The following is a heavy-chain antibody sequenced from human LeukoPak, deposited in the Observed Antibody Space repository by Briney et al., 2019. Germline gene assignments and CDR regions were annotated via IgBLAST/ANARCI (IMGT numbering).Heavy chain of an antibody. J-gene: IGHJ2*01. CDR2: IYTGGST. CDR1: GFTVRSNY. V-gene: IGHV3-53*01. D-gene: IGHD2-21*01. CDR3: AIDHCGGDCHSSHWYFDL. Sequence: HSGGSLRLSCAASGFTVRSNYMSWVRQAPGKGLEWVSVIYTGGSTYYADSVKGRFTISRDISKNTLYLQMNSLRAEDTAVYYCAIDHCGGDCHSSHWYFDLWGRGTLVTVSS.